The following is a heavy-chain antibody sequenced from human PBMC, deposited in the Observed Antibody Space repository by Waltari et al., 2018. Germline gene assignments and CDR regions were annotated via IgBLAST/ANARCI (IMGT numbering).Heavy chain of an antibody. CDR2: ISGSGGRT. Sequence: VQLLQSGGGLVQPGGSVRLSCAASGFTFRTHAMSWVSHDPGQRLEWVSAISGSGGRTDYADSVKGRFTISKDNSKNTLYLQMNSLRAEDTAVYYCANGHYYYGSSGYYFFDYWGQGTLVTVSS. CDR1: GFTFRTHA. V-gene: IGHV3-23*01. J-gene: IGHJ4*02. D-gene: IGHD3-22*01. CDR3: ANGHYYYGSSGYYFFDY.